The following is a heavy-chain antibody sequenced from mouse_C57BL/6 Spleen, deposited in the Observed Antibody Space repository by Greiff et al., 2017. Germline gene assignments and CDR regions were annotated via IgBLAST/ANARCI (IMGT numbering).Heavy chain of an antibody. CDR2: ISSGGSYT. J-gene: IGHJ4*01. Sequence: EVKLVESGGDLVKPGGSLKLSCAASGFTFSSYGMSWVRQTPDKRLEWVATISSGGSYTYYPDSVKGRFTISRDNAKNTLYLQMSSLKSEDTAMXYCASPYYGSSYLYAMDYWGQGTSVTVSS. CDR3: ASPYYGSSYLYAMDY. V-gene: IGHV5-6*01. CDR1: GFTFSSYG. D-gene: IGHD1-1*01.